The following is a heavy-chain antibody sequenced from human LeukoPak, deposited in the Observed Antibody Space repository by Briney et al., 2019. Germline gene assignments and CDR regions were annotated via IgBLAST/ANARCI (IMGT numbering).Heavy chain of an antibody. V-gene: IGHV1-3*03. Sequence: ASVKVSCKASGYTFTTYTMHWVRQAPGQRLEWMGWINADTGNTKCSQEFQGRLTITRDTSASTVYMDLSSLKSEDMAVYYCARSGGSRGTVTPPGDFWGQGTLATVSS. CDR3: ARSGGSRGTVTPPGDF. CDR2: INADTGNT. J-gene: IGHJ4*02. D-gene: IGHD4-17*01. CDR1: GYTFTTYT.